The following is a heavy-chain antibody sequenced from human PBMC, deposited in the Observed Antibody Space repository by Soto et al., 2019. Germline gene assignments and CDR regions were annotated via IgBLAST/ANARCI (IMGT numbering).Heavy chain of an antibody. CDR3: ARNGYCVSTSCYSDYYSGMDV. CDR1: GGTVSSYA. J-gene: IGHJ6*02. D-gene: IGHD2-2*02. V-gene: IGHV1-69*12. CDR2: IIRIFGTA. Sequence: QVQLVQSGAEVKKPGSSVKVSCKASGGTVSSYAISWVRQAPGQGLEWMGGIIRIFGTANYAQKFQGRVTITADESTSTAYMELSSLRSEDTAVYYCARNGYCVSTSCYSDYYSGMDVWGQGTTVTVSS.